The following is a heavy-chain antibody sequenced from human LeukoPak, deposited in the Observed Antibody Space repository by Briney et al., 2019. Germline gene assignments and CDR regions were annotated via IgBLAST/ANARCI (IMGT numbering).Heavy chain of an antibody. CDR1: GFTFSSYA. J-gene: IGHJ6*03. CDR2: ISYDGSNK. V-gene: IGHV3-30*04. CDR3: AKAPVDTAMAQLYYYYYMDV. D-gene: IGHD5-18*01. Sequence: PGGSLRLSCAASGFTFSSYAMHWVRQAPGKGLEWVAVISYDGSNKYYADSVKGRFTISRDNSKNTLYLQMNSLRAEDTAVYYCAKAPVDTAMAQLYYYYYMDVWGKGTTVTISS.